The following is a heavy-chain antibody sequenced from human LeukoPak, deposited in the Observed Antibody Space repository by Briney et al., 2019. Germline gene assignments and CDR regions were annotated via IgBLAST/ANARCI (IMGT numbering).Heavy chain of an antibody. J-gene: IGHJ6*02. CDR2: ISYDGSNK. CDR3: ARGLDSHLVKSYGMDV. V-gene: IGHV3-30-3*01. D-gene: IGHD3-9*01. Sequence: GRSLRLSCAASGFTFSIYAMHWGRQAPRKGLEWVSVISYDGSNKYYADSVKGRFTISRDNSKNTLYLQMNSMRAEDTAVYYCARGLDSHLVKSYGMDVWGQGTTVTVSS. CDR1: GFTFSIYA.